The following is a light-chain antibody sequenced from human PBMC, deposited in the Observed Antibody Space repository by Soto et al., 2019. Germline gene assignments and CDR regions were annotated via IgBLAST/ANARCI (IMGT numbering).Light chain of an antibody. CDR2: GAS. CDR1: QRVGSK. Sequence: EKVMTQSPVTPSVSPGETATLFCRASQRVGSKVAWYQQKPGQAPRLLIYGASNRATGIPVRFSGSGSGTEFTLTISSLQSEDFAVYYCQQYDVWPALTFGGGTKVDIK. J-gene: IGKJ4*01. CDR3: QQYDVWPALT. V-gene: IGKV3-15*01.